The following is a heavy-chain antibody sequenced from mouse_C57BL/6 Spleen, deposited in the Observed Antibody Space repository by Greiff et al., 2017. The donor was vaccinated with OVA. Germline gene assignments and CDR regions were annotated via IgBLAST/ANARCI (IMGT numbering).Heavy chain of an antibody. J-gene: IGHJ3*01. CDR1: GYTFTEYT. CDR2: FYPGSGSI. CDR3: ARHEEAYYRNYAWFAY. Sequence: VQLQQSGAELVKPGASVKLSCKASGYTFTEYTIHWVKQRSGQGLEWIGWFYPGSGSIKYNEKFKDKATLTAAKSSSTVYMELSRLTSEDSAVYFCARHEEAYYRNYAWFAYWGQGTLVTVSA. D-gene: IGHD2-5*01. V-gene: IGHV1-62-2*01.